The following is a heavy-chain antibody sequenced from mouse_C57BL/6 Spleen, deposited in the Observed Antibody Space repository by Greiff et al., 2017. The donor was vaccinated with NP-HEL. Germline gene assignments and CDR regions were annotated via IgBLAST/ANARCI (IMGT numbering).Heavy chain of an antibody. D-gene: IGHD1-1*01. Sequence: EVQLQQSGPELVKPGASVKIPCKASGYTFTDYNMDWVKQSHGKSLEWIGDINPNNGGTIYNQKFKGQATLTVDKSSSTSYMELRSLTSEDTAVYYCARSDYYGSSYGYYAMDYWGQGTSVTVSS. V-gene: IGHV1-18*01. CDR3: ARSDYYGSSYGYYAMDY. J-gene: IGHJ4*01. CDR1: GYTFTDYN. CDR2: INPNNGGT.